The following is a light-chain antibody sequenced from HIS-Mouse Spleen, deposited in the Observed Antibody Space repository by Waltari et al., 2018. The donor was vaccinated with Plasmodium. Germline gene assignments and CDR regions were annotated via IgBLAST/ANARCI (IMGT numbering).Light chain of an antibody. CDR3: SSYAGSNNLV. CDR2: EVS. CDR1: SSDVGGFNY. Sequence: QSALTQPPSASGSPGRSVTISCTETSSDVGGFNYVSWYQQHPGKAPKPMIYEVSKRPSGVPDRFSGSKSGNTASLTVSGLQAEDEADYYCSSYAGSNNLVFGGGTKLTVL. J-gene: IGLJ2*01. V-gene: IGLV2-8*01.